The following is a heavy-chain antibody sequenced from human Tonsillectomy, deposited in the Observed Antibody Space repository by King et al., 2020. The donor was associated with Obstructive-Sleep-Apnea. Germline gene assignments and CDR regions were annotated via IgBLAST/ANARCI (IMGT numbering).Heavy chain of an antibody. CDR1: GFTFSSYP. CDR3: ARGRGSWSFDY. J-gene: IGHJ4*02. V-gene: IGHV3-30-3*01. D-gene: IGHD6-13*01. CDR2: ISYAGSNK. Sequence: VQLVESGGGVVQPGRSLRLSCAASGFTFSSYPMHWVRQAPGKGLEWVAIISYAGSNKYYAESVKGRFTISRDNSKNTLNLQMNDLRAEDTAVYYCARGRGSWSFDYWGQGTLVTVSS.